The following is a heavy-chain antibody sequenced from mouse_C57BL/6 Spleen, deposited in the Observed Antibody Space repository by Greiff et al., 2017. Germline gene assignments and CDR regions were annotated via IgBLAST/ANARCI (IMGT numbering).Heavy chain of an antibody. V-gene: IGHV2-6*01. CDR3: ARAYYGSSPYYAMDY. J-gene: IGHJ4*01. D-gene: IGHD1-1*01. CDR2: IWGVGST. CDR1: GFSLTSYG. Sequence: QVQLKESGPGLVAPSQSLSITCTVSGFSLTSYGVDWVRQSPGKGLEWLGVIWGVGSTNYNSALKSRLSISKDNSKSQVFLKMNSLQTDDTAMYYCARAYYGSSPYYAMDYWGRGTSVTVSS.